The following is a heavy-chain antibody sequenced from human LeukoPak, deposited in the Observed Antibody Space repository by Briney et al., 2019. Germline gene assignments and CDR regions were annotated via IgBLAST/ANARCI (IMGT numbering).Heavy chain of an antibody. J-gene: IGHJ3*02. CDR2: IDGSGTTI. CDR1: GFTFSTYA. CDR3: ARDRPYKFDTSGFLAFDI. V-gene: IGHV3-23*01. D-gene: IGHD3-22*01. Sequence: GGSLRLSCAASGFTFSTYAMTWVRQAPGKGLEWVATIDGSGTTIYYADSVKGRFTISRDNSKNTLYLQMNSLRAEDTAVYYFARDRPYKFDTSGFLAFDIWGQGTLLTVSS.